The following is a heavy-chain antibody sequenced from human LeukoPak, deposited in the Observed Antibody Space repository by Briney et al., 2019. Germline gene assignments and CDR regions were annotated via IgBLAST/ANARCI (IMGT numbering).Heavy chain of an antibody. Sequence: GRSLRLSCAASGFTFSSYGMHWVRQAPGKGLEWVAVISYDGSNKYYADSVKGRFTISRDNSKNTLYLQMNSLRPEDTAVYFCARDLGKIADYYFDYWGQGSLVTVSS. V-gene: IGHV3-30*03. CDR1: GFTFSSYG. D-gene: IGHD2-21*01. J-gene: IGHJ4*02. CDR2: ISYDGSNK. CDR3: ARDLGKIADYYFDY.